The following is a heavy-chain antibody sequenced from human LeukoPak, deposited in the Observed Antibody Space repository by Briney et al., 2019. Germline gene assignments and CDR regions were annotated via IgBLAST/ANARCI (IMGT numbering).Heavy chain of an antibody. CDR1: GGSISSGGYY. Sequence: SETLSLTCTVSGGSISSGGYYWSWIRQPPGKGLEWIGYIYHSGNTYYNPSLQSRVTISVDTSKNQFSLNLTSVTAADTAVYYCASGIVAPIPNTWGQGTLVTVSS. V-gene: IGHV4-30-2*01. CDR3: ASGIVAPIPNT. D-gene: IGHD5-12*01. J-gene: IGHJ5*02. CDR2: IYHSGNT.